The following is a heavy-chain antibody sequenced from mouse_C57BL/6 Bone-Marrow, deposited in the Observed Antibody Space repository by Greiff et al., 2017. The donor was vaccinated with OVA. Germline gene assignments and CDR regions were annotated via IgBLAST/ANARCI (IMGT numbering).Heavy chain of an antibody. D-gene: IGHD1-1*01. V-gene: IGHV1-74*01. CDR1: GYTFTSYW. Sequence: QVQLKQPGAELVKPGASVKVSCQASGYTFTSYWMHWVQQRPGQGLEWIGRIHPSDSDTNYNQQFKGKATLTVDKSSSTAYMQLSSLTSEDSAVYYCAMSVYYHRYFDVWGTGTTVTVSS. CDR3: AMSVYYHRYFDV. J-gene: IGHJ1*03. CDR2: IHPSDSDT.